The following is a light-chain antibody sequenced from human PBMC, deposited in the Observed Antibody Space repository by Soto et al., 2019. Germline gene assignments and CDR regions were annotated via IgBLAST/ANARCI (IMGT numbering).Light chain of an antibody. CDR2: LAS. CDR1: QKIHNF. Sequence: DIQMTQSPSSLSASLGDRVTVTCRASQKIHNFLSWYQQKPGQAPKLLIFLASTLESGVPSRFGGSGSGTDFTLTISSLQPEDVAVYYCQQYGSSGTFGQGTKVEIK. CDR3: QQYGSSGT. J-gene: IGKJ1*01. V-gene: IGKV1-39*01.